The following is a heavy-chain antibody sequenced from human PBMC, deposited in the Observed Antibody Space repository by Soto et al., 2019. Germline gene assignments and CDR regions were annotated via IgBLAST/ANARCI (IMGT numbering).Heavy chain of an antibody. CDR1: GFTFSSYG. D-gene: IGHD3-10*01. CDR2: IWYDGSNK. CDR3: ARDRYYGSGRLPTLYY. J-gene: IGHJ4*02. V-gene: IGHV3-33*01. Sequence: GGSLRLSCAASGFTFSSYGMHWVRQAPGKGLEWVAVIWYDGSNKYYADSVKGRFTISRDNSKNTLYLQMNSLRAEDTAVYYCARDRYYGSGRLPTLYYWGQGTLVTVSS.